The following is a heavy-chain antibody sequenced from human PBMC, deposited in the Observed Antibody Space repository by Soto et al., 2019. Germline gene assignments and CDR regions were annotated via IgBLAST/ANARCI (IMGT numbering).Heavy chain of an antibody. CDR3: AREYSGFSFDY. CDR1: GFNFITYG. D-gene: IGHD5-12*01. CDR2: IWYDGSKK. J-gene: IGHJ4*02. Sequence: GGSLRLSSTASGFNFITYGMHWVRQAPGKGLEWVAVIWYDGSKKYDADSVKGRFTISRDNSKNTLYLQMNSLRAEDTAVYYCAREYSGFSFDYWGQGTLVTVSS. V-gene: IGHV3-33*01.